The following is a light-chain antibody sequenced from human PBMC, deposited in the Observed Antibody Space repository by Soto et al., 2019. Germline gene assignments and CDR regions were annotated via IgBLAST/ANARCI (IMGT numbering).Light chain of an antibody. CDR2: DTN. Sequence: QSVLTQPPSVSAAPGQTVTVSCSGNKSNVGRNHVSWYQQFPGTAPRLLIYDTNKRPSGIPGRFSGSKSGTSATLGITGLQTGDEAIYYCGTWDSRLSGVLFGGGTKVTVL. CDR3: GTWDSRLSGVL. CDR1: KSNVGRNH. V-gene: IGLV1-51*01. J-gene: IGLJ2*01.